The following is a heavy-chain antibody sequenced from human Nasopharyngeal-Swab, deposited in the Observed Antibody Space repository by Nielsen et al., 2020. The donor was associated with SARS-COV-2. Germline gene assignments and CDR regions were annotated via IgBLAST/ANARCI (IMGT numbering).Heavy chain of an antibody. CDR3: ARDVTTVTTPYFDY. CDR1: GYTFTGYY. V-gene: IGHV1-2*04. Sequence: VKVSCKASGYTFTGYYMHWVRQAPGQGLEWMGWINPNSGGTNYAQKFQGWVTMTRDTSISTAYMELSRLRSDNTAVYYCARDVTTVTTPYFDYWGQGTLVTVSS. D-gene: IGHD4-17*01. J-gene: IGHJ4*02. CDR2: INPNSGGT.